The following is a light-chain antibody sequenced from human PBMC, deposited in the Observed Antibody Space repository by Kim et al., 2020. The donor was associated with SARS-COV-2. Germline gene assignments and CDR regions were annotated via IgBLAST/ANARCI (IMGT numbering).Light chain of an antibody. CDR3: QQRSSWPLT. CDR2: DAS. J-gene: IGKJ4*01. Sequence: LSPGKRATLSCRASQSVSTYLAWYQQRSGQAPRVLIYDASNRATGIPARFSGSGSGTDFTLTISSLQPEDFAVYYCQQRSSWPLTFGGGTKVDIK. CDR1: QSVSTY. V-gene: IGKV3-11*01.